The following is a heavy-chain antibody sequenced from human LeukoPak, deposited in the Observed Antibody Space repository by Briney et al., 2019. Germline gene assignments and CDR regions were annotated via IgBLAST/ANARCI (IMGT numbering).Heavy chain of an antibody. V-gene: IGHV1-69*04. Sequence: ASVKVSCKASGGTFSSYAISWVRQAPGQGLEWMGRIIPILGIANYAQKFQGRVTITADKSTSTAYMELSSLRSDDTAVYYCARDRGSSLAKDAFDIWGQGTMVTVSS. J-gene: IGHJ3*02. CDR1: GGTFSSYA. CDR3: ARDRGSSLAKDAFDI. CDR2: IIPILGIA. D-gene: IGHD6-13*01.